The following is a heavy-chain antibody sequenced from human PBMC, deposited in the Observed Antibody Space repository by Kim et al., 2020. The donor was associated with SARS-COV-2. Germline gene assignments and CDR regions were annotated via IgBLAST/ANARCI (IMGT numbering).Heavy chain of an antibody. CDR2: IRSDESKR. CDR1: GFTFSPFA. J-gene: IGHJ3*01. CDR3: ARNFCSATMIGDV. V-gene: IGHV3-33*01. Sequence: GGSLRLSCTASGFTFSPFAMHWVRQAPGKGLEWVAVIRSDESKRYYAESVKDRFTISRDNSKNTLYLQMNSLRAEDTAIYYCARNFCSATMIGDVWGLGTMVTVSS. D-gene: IGHD3-10*02.